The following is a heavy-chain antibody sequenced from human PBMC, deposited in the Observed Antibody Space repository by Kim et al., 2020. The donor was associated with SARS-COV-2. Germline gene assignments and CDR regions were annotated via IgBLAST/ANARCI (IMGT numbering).Heavy chain of an antibody. J-gene: IGHJ6*03. D-gene: IGHD7-27*01. V-gene: IGHV4-34*01. CDR2: INHSGST. Sequence: SETLSLTCAAYGGSFSGYYWSWIRQPPGKGLEWIGEINHSGSTNYNPSLKSRVTISVDTSKNQFSLKLSSVTAADTAVYYCARCLNWGSPYYYYYMDVWGKGTTVTVSS. CDR3: ARCLNWGSPYYYYYMDV. CDR1: GGSFSGYY.